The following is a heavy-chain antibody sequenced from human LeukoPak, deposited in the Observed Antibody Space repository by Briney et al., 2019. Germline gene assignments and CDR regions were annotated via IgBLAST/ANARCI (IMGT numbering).Heavy chain of an antibody. V-gene: IGHV3-7*01. J-gene: IGHJ4*02. D-gene: IGHD3-10*01. CDR1: GFTFGSYW. CDR3: ARDTYYFGSGSYYRDS. CDR2: INPDASEK. Sequence: GGSLRLSCAASGFTFGSYWMSWVRQAPGKGLGWLANINPDASEKYYVGSVKGRFTISRDNAKNSVYLQMNSLRAEDAAVYYCARDTYYFGSGSYYRDSWGQGTLVTVSS.